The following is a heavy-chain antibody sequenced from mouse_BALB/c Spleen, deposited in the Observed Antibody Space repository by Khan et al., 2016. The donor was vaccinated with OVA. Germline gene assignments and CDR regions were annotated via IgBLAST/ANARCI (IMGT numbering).Heavy chain of an antibody. CDR3: ARRNYFGYTFAY. CDR1: GYTFTDYY. V-gene: IGHV1-77*01. Sequence: QVRLQQSGAELARPGASVKLSCKASGYTFTDYYINWVKQRTGQGLEWIGEISPGSGDTYYNEKFKGKATLTADKSSTTAYMQLSSLKSEASAVYFCARRNYFGYTFAYWGQGTLVTVSA. CDR2: ISPGSGDT. D-gene: IGHD1-2*01. J-gene: IGHJ3*01.